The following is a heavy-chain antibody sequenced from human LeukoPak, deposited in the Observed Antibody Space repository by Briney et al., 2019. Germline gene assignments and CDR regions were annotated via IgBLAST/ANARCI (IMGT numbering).Heavy chain of an antibody. CDR1: GGSFSGYY. Sequence: SKTLSLTCAVYGGSFSGYYWSWIRQPPGKGLEWIGEINHSGSTNYNPSLKSRVTISVDTSKNQFSLKLSSVTAADTAVYYCALNWNYGYYYYMDVWGKGTTVTVSS. V-gene: IGHV4-34*01. D-gene: IGHD1-7*01. CDR2: INHSGST. J-gene: IGHJ6*03. CDR3: ALNWNYGYYYYMDV.